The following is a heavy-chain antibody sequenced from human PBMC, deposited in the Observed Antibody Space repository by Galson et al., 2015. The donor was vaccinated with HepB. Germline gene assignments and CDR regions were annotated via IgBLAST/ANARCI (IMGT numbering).Heavy chain of an antibody. Sequence: SVKVSCKASGGTFSSYAISWVRQAPGQGLEWMGGIIPIFGTANYAQKFQGGVTITADESTSTAYMELSSLRSEDTAVYYCARGPAPQYYFDYWGQGTLVTVSS. D-gene: IGHD2-2*01. CDR3: ARGPAPQYYFDY. CDR2: IIPIFGTA. J-gene: IGHJ4*02. V-gene: IGHV1-69*13. CDR1: GGTFSSYA.